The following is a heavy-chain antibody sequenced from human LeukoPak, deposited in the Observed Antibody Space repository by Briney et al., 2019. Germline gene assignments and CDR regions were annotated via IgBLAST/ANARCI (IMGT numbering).Heavy chain of an antibody. CDR1: GGSISSYY. CDR2: IYYSGST. Sequence: SETLSITCTVSGGSISSYYWSWIRQPPGKGLEWIGYIYYSGSTNYNPSLKSRVTISVDTSKNQFSLKLSSVTAADTAVYYCASSVRGRGAAAGSYYYYYYMDVWGKGTTVTVSS. V-gene: IGHV4-59*01. J-gene: IGHJ6*03. D-gene: IGHD6-13*01. CDR3: ASSVRGRGAAAGSYYYYYYMDV.